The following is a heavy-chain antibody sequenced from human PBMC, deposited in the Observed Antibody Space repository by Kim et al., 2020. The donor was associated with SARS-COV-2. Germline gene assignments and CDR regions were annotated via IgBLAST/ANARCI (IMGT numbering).Heavy chain of an antibody. CDR2: INPSGGST. CDR1: GYTFTSYY. J-gene: IGHJ6*02. Sequence: ASVKVSCKASGYTFTSYYMHWVRQAPGQGLEWMGIINPSGGSTSYAQKFQGRVTMTRDTSTSTVYMELSSLRSEDTAVYYCASSLGDIVVVPAAMRGLGDYGMDVWGQGTTVTVSS. V-gene: IGHV1-46*01. CDR3: ASSLGDIVVVPAAMRGLGDYGMDV. D-gene: IGHD2-2*01.